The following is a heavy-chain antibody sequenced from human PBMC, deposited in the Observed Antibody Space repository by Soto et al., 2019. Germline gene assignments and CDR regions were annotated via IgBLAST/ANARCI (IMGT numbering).Heavy chain of an antibody. Sequence: QSGGSLRLSCAASGFTFSSYAMHWVRQAPGKGLEWVAVISYDGSNKYYADSVKGRFTISRDNSKNTLYLQMNSLRAEDTAVYYCARGGPYYYDSSGYYPPDYWGQGTLVTVSS. CDR3: ARGGPYYYDSSGYYPPDY. D-gene: IGHD3-22*01. J-gene: IGHJ4*02. CDR2: ISYDGSNK. CDR1: GFTFSSYA. V-gene: IGHV3-30-3*01.